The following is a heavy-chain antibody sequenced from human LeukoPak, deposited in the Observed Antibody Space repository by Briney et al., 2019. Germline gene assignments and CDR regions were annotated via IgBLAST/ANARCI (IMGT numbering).Heavy chain of an antibody. CDR1: GFTFNMYT. Sequence: PGRSLRLSCAASGFTFNMYTMHWVRQAPGNGLEWVALISYDGNNKYYADSVKGRFNISRDNSKNTLYLQMNSMRAEDTAVYYCARDRKIVVVIATLDYWGQGALVTVSS. V-gene: IGHV3-30-3*01. D-gene: IGHD2-15*01. CDR2: ISYDGNNK. J-gene: IGHJ4*02. CDR3: ARDRKIVVVIATLDY.